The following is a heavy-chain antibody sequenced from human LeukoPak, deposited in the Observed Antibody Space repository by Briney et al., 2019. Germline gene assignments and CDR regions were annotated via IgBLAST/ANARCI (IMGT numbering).Heavy chain of an antibody. Sequence: GGSLRLSCAASGFTFSSYAMSWVRQAPGKGLEWVSAISGSGGSTYYADSVKGRFTISRDNSKNTLYLQMNNLRAEDTAVYYCAKDNSGYSSSWSCDYWGQGTLVTVSS. CDR3: AKDNSGYSSSWSCDY. CDR1: GFTFSSYA. V-gene: IGHV3-23*01. CDR2: ISGSGGST. D-gene: IGHD6-13*01. J-gene: IGHJ4*02.